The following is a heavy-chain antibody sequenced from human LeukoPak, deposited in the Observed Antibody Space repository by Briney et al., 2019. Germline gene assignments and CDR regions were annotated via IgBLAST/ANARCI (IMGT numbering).Heavy chain of an antibody. Sequence: GGSLRLSCAAPGSTFRASAMSWVRQSPGKGLGCVADISGSGTNIYYTDSLTGRFTSSRDSSKTTPYVQMNSLRADDTAVYYSARGRKYGSGPGYYFDYGGQGTLVTVSS. V-gene: IGHV3-23*01. CDR2: ISGSGTNI. D-gene: IGHD3-10*01. J-gene: IGHJ4*02. CDR1: GSTFRASA. CDR3: ARGRKYGSGPGYYFDY.